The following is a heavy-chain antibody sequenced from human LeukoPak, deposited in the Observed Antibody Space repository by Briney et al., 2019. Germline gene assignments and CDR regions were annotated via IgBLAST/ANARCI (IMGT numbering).Heavy chain of an antibody. D-gene: IGHD5-12*01. CDR3: AKDTASRVAHAFDI. V-gene: IGHV3-30*02. CDR2: IRYDGSNK. J-gene: IGHJ3*02. Sequence: GGSLRLSCAASGFTFSSYGMHWVRQAPGKGLEWVAFIRYDGSNKYYADSVKGRFTISRDNSKNTLYLQMNSLRAEDTAVYYCAKDTASRVAHAFDIWGQGTMVTVSS. CDR1: GFTFSSYG.